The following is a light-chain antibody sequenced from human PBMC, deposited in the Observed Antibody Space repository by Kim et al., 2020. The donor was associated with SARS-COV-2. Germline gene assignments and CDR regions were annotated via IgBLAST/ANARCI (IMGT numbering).Light chain of an antibody. J-gene: IGKJ2*01. CDR1: QTVYNN. CDR3: HQYHNWPWT. CDR2: VAS. Sequence: EIVMTQSPATLSLSPGERAALSCRASQTVYNNLAWYHQKPGQAPRLLIYVASTRAPDIPARFSGSGSGTEFTLSISSLQSGDFGLYYCHQYHNWPWTFGQGTKLEIK. V-gene: IGKV3-15*01.